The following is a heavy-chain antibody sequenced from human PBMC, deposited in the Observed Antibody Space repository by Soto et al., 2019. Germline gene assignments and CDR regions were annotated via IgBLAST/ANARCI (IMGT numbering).Heavy chain of an antibody. CDR3: TRRPPGIAAAGNWFDP. J-gene: IGHJ5*02. CDR1: GFTFSSYS. Sequence: GGSLRLSCAASGFTFSSYSMNWVRQAPGKGLEWVSYISSSSSTIYYADSVKGRFTISRDNAKNSLYLQMNSLRAEDTAVYYCTRRPPGIAAAGNWFDPWGQGTLVTVSS. D-gene: IGHD6-13*01. V-gene: IGHV3-48*01. CDR2: ISSSSSTI.